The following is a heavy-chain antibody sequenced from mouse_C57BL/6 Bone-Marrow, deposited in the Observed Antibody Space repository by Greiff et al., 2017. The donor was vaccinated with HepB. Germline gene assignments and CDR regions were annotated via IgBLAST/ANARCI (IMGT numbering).Heavy chain of an antibody. V-gene: IGHV1-81*01. CDR1: GYTFTSYG. Sequence: VKLVESGAELARPGASVKLSCKASGYTFTSYGISWVKQRTGQGLEWIGEIYPRSGNTYYNEKFKGKATLTADKSSSTAYMELRSLTSEDSAVYFCARDYYGSPYWYFDVWGTGTTVTVSS. D-gene: IGHD1-1*01. CDR3: ARDYYGSPYWYFDV. J-gene: IGHJ1*03. CDR2: IYPRSGNT.